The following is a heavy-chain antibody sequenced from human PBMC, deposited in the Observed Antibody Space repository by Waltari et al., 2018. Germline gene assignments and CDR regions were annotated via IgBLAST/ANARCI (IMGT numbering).Heavy chain of an antibody. D-gene: IGHD2-2*01. V-gene: IGHV3-9*02. J-gene: IGHJ4*02. Sequence: EVQLVESGGGVVQPGRSLRLSCAASGFQSGDYAMHWVRQVQGKGLEWVSGISWNSGSIAYADSVKGRFTISRDNTKNSLYLEMNSLKTDDTAFYFCAKDARGGTSVHDGYYFDSWGQGIRVTVSS. CDR2: ISWNSGSI. CDR1: GFQSGDYA. CDR3: AKDARGGTSVHDGYYFDS.